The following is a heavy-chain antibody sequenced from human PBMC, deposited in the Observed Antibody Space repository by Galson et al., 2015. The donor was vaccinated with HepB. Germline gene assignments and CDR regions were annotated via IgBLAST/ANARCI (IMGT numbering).Heavy chain of an antibody. CDR1: GFTFSSYS. J-gene: IGHJ4*02. D-gene: IGHD3-22*01. CDR2: ISSSSSYI. CDR3: ARDSQPYYYDSSGSGGGGDY. Sequence: SLRLSCAASGFTFSSYSMNWVRQAPGKGLEWVSSISSSSSYIYYADSVKGRFTISRDNAKNSLYLQMNSLRAEDTAVYYCARDSQPYYYDSSGSGGGGDYWGQGTLVTVSS. V-gene: IGHV3-21*01.